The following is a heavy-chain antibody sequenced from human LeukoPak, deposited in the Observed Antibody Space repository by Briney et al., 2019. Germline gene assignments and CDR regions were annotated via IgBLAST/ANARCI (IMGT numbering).Heavy chain of an antibody. CDR3: ATFMTYYYVSGSYYPGDY. CDR1: GYTFTSYY. CDR2: INPSGGST. D-gene: IGHD3-10*01. V-gene: IGHV1-46*01. J-gene: IGHJ4*02. Sequence: ASVKVSCKASGYTFTSYYMHWVRQAPGQGLEWMGIINPSGGSTSYAQKFQGRVTMTRDTSTSTVYMELSSLRSEDTAVYYCATFMTYYYVSGSYYPGDYWGQGTRVTVSS.